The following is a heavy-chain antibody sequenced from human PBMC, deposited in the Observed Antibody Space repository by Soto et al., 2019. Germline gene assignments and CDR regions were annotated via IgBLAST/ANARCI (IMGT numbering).Heavy chain of an antibody. CDR1: GFTFSSYA. CDR3: ARDSAPTPAAGTGYFDY. Sequence: GGSLRLSCAASGFTFSSYAMHWVRQAPGKGLEWVAVISYDGSNKYYADSVKGRFTISRDNSKNTLYLQMNSLRAEDTAVYYCARDSAPTPAAGTGYFDYWGQGTLVTVSS. J-gene: IGHJ4*02. V-gene: IGHV3-30-3*01. CDR2: ISYDGSNK. D-gene: IGHD6-13*01.